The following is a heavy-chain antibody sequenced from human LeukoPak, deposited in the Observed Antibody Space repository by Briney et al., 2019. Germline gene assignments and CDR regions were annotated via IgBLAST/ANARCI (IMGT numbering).Heavy chain of an antibody. CDR3: ARGAEGSSWYYFDL. V-gene: IGHV4-59*08. Sequence: SETLSLTCTVSGGSISSYYWSWIRQPPGKGLEWIGYIYYSGSTNYNPSLKSRVTISVDTSKNQFSLKLSSVTAADTAVYYCARGAEGSSWYYFDLWGQGTLVTVSS. CDR1: GGSISSYY. D-gene: IGHD6-13*01. CDR2: IYYSGST. J-gene: IGHJ4*02.